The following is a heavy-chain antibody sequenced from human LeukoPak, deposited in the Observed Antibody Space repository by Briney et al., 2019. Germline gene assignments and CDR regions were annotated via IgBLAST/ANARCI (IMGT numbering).Heavy chain of an antibody. V-gene: IGHV3-23*01. CDR2: VSGSGAST. CDR3: AKRLTGTIGTTYFDY. CDR1: GFTFDDYA. D-gene: IGHD1-20*01. J-gene: IGHJ4*02. Sequence: GRSLRLSCAASGFTFDDYAMSWVRQAPGKGLEWVSAVSGSGASTYYADSVKGRFTISRDNSKNTLYLQMNSLRAEDTAVYYCAKRLTGTIGTTYFDYWGQGTLVTVSS.